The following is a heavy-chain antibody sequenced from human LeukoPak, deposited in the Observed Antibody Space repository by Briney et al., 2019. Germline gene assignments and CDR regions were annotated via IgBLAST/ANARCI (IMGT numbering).Heavy chain of an antibody. CDR1: GGSISSSSYH. J-gene: IGHJ4*02. CDR2: IYYSGST. V-gene: IGHV4-39*01. Sequence: PSETLSLTCTVSGGSISSSSYHWGWIRQPPGKGLEWIGTIYYSGSTYYNPSLKSRVTISVDTSKNQFSLKLSSVTAADTAVYYCARRAYSRAAFDYWGQGTLVTVSS. D-gene: IGHD6-13*01. CDR3: ARRAYSRAAFDY.